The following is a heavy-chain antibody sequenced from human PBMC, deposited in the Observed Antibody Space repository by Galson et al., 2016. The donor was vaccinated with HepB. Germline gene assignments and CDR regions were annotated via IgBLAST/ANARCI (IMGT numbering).Heavy chain of an antibody. CDR3: ARAIPALGFYFDS. V-gene: IGHV2-26*01. J-gene: IGHJ4*02. CDR1: GFSLNDAKMG. Sequence: PALVKPTQTLTLTCTVSGFSLNDAKMGVGWIRQPPGKALEWLAHIFWDDEKSFRTSLRSRLTLYRDTSKRQVVLSMINMDPVDTATYYCARAIPALGFYFDSWGQGVLVTVSS. D-gene: IGHD1-14*01. CDR2: IFWDDEK.